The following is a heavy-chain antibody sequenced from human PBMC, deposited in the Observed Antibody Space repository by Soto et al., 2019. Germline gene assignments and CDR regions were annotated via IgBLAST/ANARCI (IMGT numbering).Heavy chain of an antibody. V-gene: IGHV3-30*18. CDR1: GVTFSRYG. CDR3: AKDRFEVRGYFDY. Sequence: GGSRRLSCAASGVTFSRYGMHGGRQAPGKGLEWVAVISYDGSNKYYADSVKGRFTISRDNSKNTLYLQMNSLRAEDTAVYYCAKDRFEVRGYFDYWGQGT. CDR2: ISYDGSNK. J-gene: IGHJ4*02.